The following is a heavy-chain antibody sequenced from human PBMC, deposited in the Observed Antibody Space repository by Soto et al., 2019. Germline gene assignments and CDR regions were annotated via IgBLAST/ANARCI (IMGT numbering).Heavy chain of an antibody. CDR3: AREGDDYCDDQRAVDI. J-gene: IGHJ3*02. CDR1: GFNFRSYS. D-gene: IGHD4-17*01. CDR2: ISTTSSYI. V-gene: IGHV3-21*01. Sequence: EVQLVESGGGLVQPGGSLRLSCEASGFNFRSYSMNWVRQAPGKGLEWVSSISTTSSYISYGDSVKGRFTISRDNAKNSVFLQMNSLRAEDTAIYYCAREGDDYCDDQRAVDIWGQGTTVTVSS.